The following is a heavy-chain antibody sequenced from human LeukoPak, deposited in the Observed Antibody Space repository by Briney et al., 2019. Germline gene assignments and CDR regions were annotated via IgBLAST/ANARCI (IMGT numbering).Heavy chain of an antibody. CDR3: ARVFYSSSGWGYYYYYYMDV. CDR1: GDSISSGDYY. CDR2: ISSSGST. V-gene: IGHV4-61*02. D-gene: IGHD6-13*01. Sequence: SETLSLTCTVSGDSISSGDYYWSWIRQPAGKGLEWIGRISSSGSTNYNPSLKSRVTISVDTSKNQFSLKLNSVTAADTAVYYCARVFYSSSGWGYYYYYYMDVWGKGTTVTVSS. J-gene: IGHJ6*03.